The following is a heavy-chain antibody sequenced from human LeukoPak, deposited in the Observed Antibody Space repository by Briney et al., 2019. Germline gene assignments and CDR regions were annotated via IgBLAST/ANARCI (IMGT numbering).Heavy chain of an antibody. V-gene: IGHV4-39*01. CDR3: ARREANWFDP. Sequence: SETLSLTCSVSGGSIGSKSHYWGWIRQPPGKGLEWISYTYYSGSTCYNPSLKSRVTISVDTSKNQFSLKLSSVTAADTAVYYCARREANWFDPWGQGYLVTVSS. CDR2: TYYSGST. CDR1: GGSIGSKSHY. J-gene: IGHJ5*02.